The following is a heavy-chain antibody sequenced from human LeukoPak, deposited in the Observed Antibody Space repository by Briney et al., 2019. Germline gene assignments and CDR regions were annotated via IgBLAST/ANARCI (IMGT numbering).Heavy chain of an antibody. Sequence: PGRSLRLSCAASGFTFSSYAMHWVRQAPRKGLEWVAVISYDGSNKYYADSVKGRFTISRDNSKNTLYLQMNSLRAEDTAVYYCARDPPAEYYDFWARLYGMDVWGQGTTVTVSS. CDR2: ISYDGSNK. J-gene: IGHJ6*02. V-gene: IGHV3-30-3*01. CDR3: ARDPPAEYYDFWARLYGMDV. CDR1: GFTFSSYA. D-gene: IGHD3-3*01.